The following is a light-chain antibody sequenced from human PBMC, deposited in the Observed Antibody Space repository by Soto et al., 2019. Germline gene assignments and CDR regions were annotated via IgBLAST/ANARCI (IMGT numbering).Light chain of an antibody. CDR2: AAS. CDR3: QKYNSAPRT. V-gene: IGKV1-27*01. J-gene: IGKJ1*01. Sequence: DIQMTQSPSTLSGSVGDRVTITCRASQTISSWLAWYQQKPGKVPKLLIYAASTLQSGVPSRFSGSGSGTDFTLTISSLQPEDVATYYCQKYNSAPRTFGQGTKVDIX. CDR1: QTISSW.